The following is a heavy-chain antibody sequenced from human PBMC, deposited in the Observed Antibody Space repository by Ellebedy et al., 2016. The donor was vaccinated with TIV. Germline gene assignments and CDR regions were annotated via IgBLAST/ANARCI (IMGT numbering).Heavy chain of an antibody. CDR2: ITTHTGQT. D-gene: IGHD3/OR15-3a*01. J-gene: IGHJ4*02. Sequence: ASVKVSCKPSGYTFTTYPITWVRQAPGQGLEWMGWITTHTGQTNYAQIFQDRLTLTADTSTNTAYMELRNLRSDDTAVYYCARDIWAGNWNFAYWGLGTLVSVAS. CDR1: GYTFTTYP. V-gene: IGHV1-18*01. CDR3: ARDIWAGNWNFAY.